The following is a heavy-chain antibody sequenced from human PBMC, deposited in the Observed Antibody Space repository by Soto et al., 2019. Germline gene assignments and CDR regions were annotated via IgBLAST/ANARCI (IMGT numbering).Heavy chain of an antibody. D-gene: IGHD6-13*01. CDR1: AFTFSSYS. J-gene: IGHJ4*02. V-gene: IGHV3-21*01. CDR3: AIEQGSSWGINYYIDD. CDR2: ISSKSSYR. Sequence: GGSLRVSCAASAFTFSSYSMNWVRQAPGKGLEWISSISSKSSYRFYADSVRGRFTISRDNAKNSLYLQMNNLRAEDTAVYYCAIEQGSSWGINYYIDDWGQRTLVSVSS.